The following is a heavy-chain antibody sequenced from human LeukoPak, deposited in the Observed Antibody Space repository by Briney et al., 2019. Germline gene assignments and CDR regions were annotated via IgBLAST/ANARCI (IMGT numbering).Heavy chain of an antibody. D-gene: IGHD2-8*01. CDR2: ISGSGGST. J-gene: IGHJ4*02. Sequence: GGSLRHSCAASGFTFSSYAMSWVRQAPGKGLEWVSAISGSGGSTYYADSVKGRFTISRDNAKNSLYLQMNSLRAEDTAVYYCAREWSRFTPPDYWGQGTLVTVSS. CDR1: GFTFSSYA. CDR3: AREWSRFTPPDY. V-gene: IGHV3-23*01.